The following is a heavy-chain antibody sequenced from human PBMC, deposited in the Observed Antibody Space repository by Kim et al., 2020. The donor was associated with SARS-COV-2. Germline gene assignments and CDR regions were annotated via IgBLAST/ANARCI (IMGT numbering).Heavy chain of an antibody. D-gene: IGHD2-2*01. V-gene: IGHV3-30*02. CDR3: AKAPIVDVPTGKTWFDP. Sequence: VKGRFTISRDNSKSTLYLPMNSLRPEETAVYYCAKAPIVDVPTGKTWFDPWGQGTLVIVSS. J-gene: IGHJ5*02.